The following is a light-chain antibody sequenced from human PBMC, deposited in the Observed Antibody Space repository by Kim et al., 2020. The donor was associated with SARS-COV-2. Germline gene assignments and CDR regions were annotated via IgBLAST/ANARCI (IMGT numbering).Light chain of an antibody. CDR3: QQYQTVPLT. V-gene: IGKV1-33*01. CDR1: QDIGDF. CDR2: DAS. J-gene: IGKJ4*01. Sequence: ASVGDRVTITCQVSQDIGDFLNWYQQRPGKASKLLIYDASNLEAGVPSKFSGGGPATHFSFTISGLQPEDVGTYYCQQYQTVPLTFGGGTKVDIK.